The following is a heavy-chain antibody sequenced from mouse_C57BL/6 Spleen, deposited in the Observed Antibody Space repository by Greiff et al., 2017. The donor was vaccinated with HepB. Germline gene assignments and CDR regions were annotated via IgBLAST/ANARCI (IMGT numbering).Heavy chain of an antibody. CDR1: GYTFTSYW. CDR3: ARSGYYGSNAMDY. CDR2: IDPSDSYT. Sequence: QVQLQQPGAELVMPGASVKLSCKASGYTFTSYWMHWVKRRPGQGLEWIGEIDPSDSYTNYNQKFKGKSTLTVDKSSSTAYMQLSSLTSEDSAVYYCARSGYYGSNAMDYWGQGTSVTVSS. V-gene: IGHV1-69*01. D-gene: IGHD1-1*01. J-gene: IGHJ4*01.